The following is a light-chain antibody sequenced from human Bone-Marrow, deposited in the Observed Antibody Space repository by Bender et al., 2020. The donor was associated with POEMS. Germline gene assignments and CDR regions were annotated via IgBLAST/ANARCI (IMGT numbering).Light chain of an antibody. CDR1: SSNIVTNP. Sequence: QSVLTQPPSASGAPGQRVIISCSGSSSNIVTNPVNWYQHLPGTAPKVLIYNTNQRPSGVPDRFSGSKSGTSASLAISALQSEDEGDYYCATWHDCLNGWVFGGGTKLAVL. CDR3: ATWHDCLNGWV. V-gene: IGLV1-44*01. J-gene: IGLJ3*02. CDR2: NTN.